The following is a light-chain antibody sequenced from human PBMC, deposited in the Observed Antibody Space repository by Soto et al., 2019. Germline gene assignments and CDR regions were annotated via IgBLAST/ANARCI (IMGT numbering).Light chain of an antibody. CDR1: GGDVGNDDL. V-gene: IGLV2-23*02. CDR3: SSYAGNGAWV. Sequence: QSVLTQPASVSGSPGQSITISCAGSGGDVGNDDLLSWYQQIPGKAPQLIIFEVNRRPSGVSDRSSGSKSANTASLTIAGLQADDDGDFFSSSYAGNGAWVFGGGTKLTVL. J-gene: IGLJ3*02. CDR2: EVN.